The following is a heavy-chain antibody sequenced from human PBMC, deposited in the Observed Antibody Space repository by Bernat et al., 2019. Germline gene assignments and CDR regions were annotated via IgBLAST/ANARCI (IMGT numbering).Heavy chain of an antibody. CDR1: GGTFSSYA. Sequence: QVQLVQSGAEVKKPGSSVKVSCKASGGTFSSYAISWVRQAPGQGLEWMGGIIPIFGTANYAQTFQGRVTITADEATSTAYMELSSLRSEDAAVYYCAGSPIAVTGRRDYNGMDVWGKGNTVNVSS. V-gene: IGHV1-69*01. CDR2: IIPIFGTA. D-gene: IGHD4-17*01. J-gene: IGHJ6*04. CDR3: AGSPIAVTGRRDYNGMDV.